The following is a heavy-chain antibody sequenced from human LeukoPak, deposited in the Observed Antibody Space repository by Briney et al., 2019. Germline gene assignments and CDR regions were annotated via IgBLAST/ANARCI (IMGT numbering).Heavy chain of an antibody. V-gene: IGHV1-18*01. CDR2: ISAYNGNT. CDR3: ARRGGKNYGDYVLYYDYMDV. D-gene: IGHD4-17*01. J-gene: IGHJ6*03. CDR1: GYTFTSYG. Sequence: ASVKVSCKASGYTFTSYGITWGRQAPGQGLEWLGWISAYNGNTNYAQNLQGRVTMTTDTSTSTAYMELRSLRADDTAVYYCARRGGKNYGDYVLYYDYMDVWGKGTTVTVSS.